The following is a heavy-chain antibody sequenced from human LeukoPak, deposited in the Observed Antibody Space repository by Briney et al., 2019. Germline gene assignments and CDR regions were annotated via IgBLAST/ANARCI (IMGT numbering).Heavy chain of an antibody. CDR1: GYTFTSLD. CDR3: AAGERYGDYADFRDYYYGMDV. Sequence: GASVKVSCKASGYTFTSLDINWVRQASGQGLEWMGWISPNSGNRGYAQQFQGRVTITRDTSISTVYMELSSLRSEDTAVYYCAAGERYGDYADFRDYYYGMDVWGQGTTVTVSS. J-gene: IGHJ6*02. CDR2: ISPNSGNR. V-gene: IGHV1-8*01. D-gene: IGHD4-17*01.